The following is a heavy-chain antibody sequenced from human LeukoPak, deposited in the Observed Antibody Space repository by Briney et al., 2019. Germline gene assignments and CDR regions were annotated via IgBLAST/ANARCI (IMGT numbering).Heavy chain of an antibody. D-gene: IGHD5-24*01. CDR2: IHSDGSST. J-gene: IGHJ4*02. CDR3: ARDVTRWLQENPFDY. Sequence: PGGSLRLSCAASGFIFSSYWMDWVRQAPGKGLVWVSRIHSDGSSTTYADSVKGRFTISRDNAKNSLYLQMNSLRAEDTAVYYCARDVTRWLQENPFDYWGQGTLVTVSS. CDR1: GFIFSSYW. V-gene: IGHV3-74*01.